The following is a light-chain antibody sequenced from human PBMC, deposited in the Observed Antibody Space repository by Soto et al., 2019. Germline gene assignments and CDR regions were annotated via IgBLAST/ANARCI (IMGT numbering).Light chain of an antibody. CDR2: AAS. CDR1: QSISSW. CDR3: QQLNSYPWT. Sequence: IQMTQSPSTLSASVGDRVTITCRASQSISSWLAWYQQKPGKAPKLLIYAASTLQSGVPSRFSGSGSGTEFTLTISSLQPEDFATYYCQQLNSYPWTFGQGTKVDIK. J-gene: IGKJ1*01. V-gene: IGKV1-5*01.